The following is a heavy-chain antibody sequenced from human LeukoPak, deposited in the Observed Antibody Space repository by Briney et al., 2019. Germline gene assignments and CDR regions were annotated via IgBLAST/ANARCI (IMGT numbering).Heavy chain of an antibody. CDR1: GFTVSSAC. J-gene: IGHJ4*02. Sequence: GGSLRLSCAASGFTVSSACMTWVRQTPGRGLEWVSVIYSGGGTYYADSVKGRFTISRDSSKNTLYLQMNSLRAEGTAVYYCARGPKGKYYFDYWGQGTLVTVSS. V-gene: IGHV3-53*01. CDR2: IYSGGGT. CDR3: ARGPKGKYYFDY.